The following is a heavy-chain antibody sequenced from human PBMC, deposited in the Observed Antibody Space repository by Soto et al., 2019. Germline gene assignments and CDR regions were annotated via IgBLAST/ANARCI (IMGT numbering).Heavy chain of an antibody. Sequence: QVQLVESGGGVVQPGRSLRLSCAASGFTFSSYGMHWVRQAPGKGLEWVAVIWYDGSNKYYADSVKGRFTISRDNSKNTLYLQMNSLRAEDTAVYYCARMMVLWFGAMYVWGQGTTVTVSS. CDR2: IWYDGSNK. CDR1: GFTFSSYG. J-gene: IGHJ6*02. V-gene: IGHV3-33*01. CDR3: ARMMVLWFGAMYV. D-gene: IGHD3-10*01.